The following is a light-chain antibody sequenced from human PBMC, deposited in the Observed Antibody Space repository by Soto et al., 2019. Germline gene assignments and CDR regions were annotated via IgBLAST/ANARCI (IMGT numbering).Light chain of an antibody. CDR3: QRYNSYPRT. Sequence: DIQVTQSPSTLSASVGDRVTITCRASQSISRWLAWYHQKPRKATKLLIYKTSRLESAVTSEFCGSVSGTEFTLTISSLQPDDFATYYCQRYNSYPRTFGQGTKVYIK. J-gene: IGKJ1*01. CDR1: QSISRW. V-gene: IGKV1-5*03. CDR2: KTS.